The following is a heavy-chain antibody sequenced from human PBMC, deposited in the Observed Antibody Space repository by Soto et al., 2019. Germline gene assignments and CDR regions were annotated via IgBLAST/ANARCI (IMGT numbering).Heavy chain of an antibody. CDR3: ARRYGYYFDY. CDR1: GGSISSYY. V-gene: IGHV4-59*08. J-gene: IGHJ4*02. D-gene: IGHD4-17*01. CDR2: IYYSGST. Sequence: QVQLQESGPGLVKPSETLSLTCTVSGGSISSYYWSWIRQPPGKGLEWIGYIYYSGSTNYNPSLXGXAXLTXDTSKNQGSLKLSSVTAADTAVYYCARRYGYYFDYWGQGTLVTVSS.